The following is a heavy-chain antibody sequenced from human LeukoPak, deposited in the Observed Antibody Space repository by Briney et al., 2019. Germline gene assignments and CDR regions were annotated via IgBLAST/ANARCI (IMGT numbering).Heavy chain of an antibody. CDR2: ISGSGGST. Sequence: GGSLRLSCAASGFTFSDYYMSWIRQAPGKGLEWVSAISGSGGSTYYADSVKGRFTISRDNSKNTLYLQMNSLRAEDTAVYYCAKSRPPQGNWNELDYWGQGTLVTVSS. J-gene: IGHJ4*02. D-gene: IGHD1-1*01. CDR3: AKSRPPQGNWNELDY. V-gene: IGHV3-23*01. CDR1: GFTFSDYY.